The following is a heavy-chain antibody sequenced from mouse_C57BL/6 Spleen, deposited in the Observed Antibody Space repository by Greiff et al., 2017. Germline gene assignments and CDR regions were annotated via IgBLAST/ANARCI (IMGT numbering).Heavy chain of an antibody. Sequence: VQLQQSGPELVKPGASVKIPCKASGYTFTDYNMDWVKQSHGKSLEWIGDINPNNGGTIYNQKFKGKATLTVDKSSSTAYMELRSLTSEDTAVYYCARSGLAYYSNYGYFDVWGTGTTVTVAS. CDR3: ARSGLAYYSNYGYFDV. V-gene: IGHV1-18*01. CDR1: GYTFTDYN. D-gene: IGHD2-5*01. CDR2: INPNNGGT. J-gene: IGHJ1*03.